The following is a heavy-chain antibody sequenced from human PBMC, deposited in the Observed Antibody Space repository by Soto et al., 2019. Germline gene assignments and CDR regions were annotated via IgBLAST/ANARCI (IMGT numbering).Heavy chain of an antibody. CDR3: AKDAVSNDGLWLLDQ. Sequence: GGSLRLSCAASGFTFSSYSMNWVRQAPGKGLEWVSSISSSSSYIYYADSVKGRFTISRDNAKHTLYLHMNSLRAEDTAIYYCAKDAVSNDGLWLLDQWGQGTLVTVS. V-gene: IGHV3-21*04. CDR2: ISSSSSYI. J-gene: IGHJ1*01. CDR1: GFTFSSYS. D-gene: IGHD2-21*01.